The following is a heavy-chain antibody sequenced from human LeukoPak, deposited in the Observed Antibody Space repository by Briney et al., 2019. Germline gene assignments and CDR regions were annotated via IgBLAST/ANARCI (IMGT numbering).Heavy chain of an antibody. V-gene: IGHV3-21*01. Sequence: GGSLRLSCAGTGFTFSRHSMNWVRQAPGKGLEWVSSISSSSSYIYYADSVKGGFTISRDNTKNSMYLQMNSLRAEDTAVYYCAKTILVVTTYDAFDMWGQGTMVTVSS. CDR3: AKTILVVTTYDAFDM. J-gene: IGHJ3*02. CDR2: ISSSSSYI. D-gene: IGHD3-22*01. CDR1: GFTFSRHS.